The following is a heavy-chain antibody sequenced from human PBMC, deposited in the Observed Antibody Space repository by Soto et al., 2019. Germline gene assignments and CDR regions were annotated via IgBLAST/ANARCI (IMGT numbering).Heavy chain of an antibody. CDR2: ISHLETT. V-gene: IGHV4-30-2*06. J-gene: IGHJ5*02. D-gene: IGHD1-1*01. CDR1: GVTMSYGGYS. CDR3: VRDGTKTLRDWFDP. Sequence: PSKTLSLTCSVPGVTMSYGGYSWSWIRESPGKGLEWLGYISHLETTYYNPSIKSRVMMSVDTSKKQFSLKLRSVTAADTAVYYCVRDGTKTLRDWFDPWGQGISVTVSS.